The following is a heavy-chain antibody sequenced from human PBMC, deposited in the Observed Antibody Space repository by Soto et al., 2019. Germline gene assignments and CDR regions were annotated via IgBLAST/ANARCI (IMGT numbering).Heavy chain of an antibody. J-gene: IGHJ6*02. CDR2: IIPIFGTA. D-gene: IGHD6-19*01. CDR3: ARGQWRMVPYHYYYYGMDV. CDR1: GGTFSSYA. V-gene: IGHV1-69*13. Sequence: SVKVSCKASGGTFSSYAISWVRQAPGQGLEWMGGIIPIFGTANYAQKFQGRVTITADESTSTAYMELSSLRSEDTAVYYCARGQWRMVPYHYYYYGMDVWGQGTTVTVS.